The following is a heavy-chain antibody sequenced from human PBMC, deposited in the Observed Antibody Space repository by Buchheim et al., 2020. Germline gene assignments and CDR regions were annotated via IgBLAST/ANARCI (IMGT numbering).Heavy chain of an antibody. V-gene: IGHV4-59*01. J-gene: IGHJ4*02. CDR3: ARVGDDSSGYYSIHFDY. Sequence: QVQLQESGPGLVKPSETLSLTCTVSGGSISSYYWSWIRQPPGKGLEWLGYIYYSGSTNYNPSLKSRVTISVDKSKNQLSLKLSSVTAADTAVYYCARVGDDSSGYYSIHFDYWGQGTL. D-gene: IGHD3-22*01. CDR1: GGSISSYY. CDR2: IYYSGST.